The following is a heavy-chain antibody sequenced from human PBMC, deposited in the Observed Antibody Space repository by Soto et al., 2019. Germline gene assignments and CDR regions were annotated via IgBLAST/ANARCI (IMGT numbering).Heavy chain of an antibody. J-gene: IGHJ3*02. Sequence: SETLSLTCAVYGGSFSGYYLSWIRQPPGKGLEWIGEINHSGSTNYNPSLKSRVTISVDTSKNQFSLKLSSVTAADTAVYYCARGTEDIVVVVAATPGAFDIWGQGTMVTVSS. CDR2: INHSGST. CDR1: GGSFSGYY. CDR3: ARGTEDIVVVVAATPGAFDI. D-gene: IGHD2-15*01. V-gene: IGHV4-34*01.